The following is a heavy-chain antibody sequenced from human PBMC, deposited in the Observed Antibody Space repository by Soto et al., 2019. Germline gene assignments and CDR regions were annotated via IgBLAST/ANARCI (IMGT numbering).Heavy chain of an antibody. CDR1: GASISSGND. V-gene: IGHV4-38-2*01. CDR2: IYQSGST. Sequence: LETLSLTCPLSGASISSGNDWGWIRQPPGKGLEWIGSIYQSGSTYDNPSLKSRVTISVDTSKNQFSLKLSSVTAEDTAVYYCARSQLELTVWFDPWAQGTLVTVSS. J-gene: IGHJ5*02. D-gene: IGHD1-7*01. CDR3: ARSQLELTVWFDP.